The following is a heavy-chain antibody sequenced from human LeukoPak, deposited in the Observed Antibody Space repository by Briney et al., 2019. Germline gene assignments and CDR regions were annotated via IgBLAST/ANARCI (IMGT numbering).Heavy chain of an antibody. CDR1: GFTFTSYG. V-gene: IGHV3-33*01. CDR3: ARGGSGYDFDF. D-gene: IGHD5-12*01. CDR2: IWYDGSNK. J-gene: IGHJ4*02. Sequence: GGSLRLSCAASGFTFTSYGMHWVRQAPGKGLEWVAVIWYDGSNKYYVDSVKGRFTISRDNSKNTLYLQMNSLRAEDTAVYYCARGGSGYDFDFWGQGTLVTVSS.